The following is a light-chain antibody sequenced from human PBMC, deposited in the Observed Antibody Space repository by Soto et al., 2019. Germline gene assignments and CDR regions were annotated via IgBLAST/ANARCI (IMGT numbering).Light chain of an antibody. CDR3: QQLIDYPLT. Sequence: DILLTQSPSFLSASVGDRVTLTCRASQGVINNLAWYLQKPGKAPKLLIYVASTLQSGVPSRFSGSGSGTEFTLTISSLQPEDFATYYCQQLIDYPLTFGGGTRVEI. V-gene: IGKV1-9*01. CDR1: QGVINN. J-gene: IGKJ4*02. CDR2: VAS.